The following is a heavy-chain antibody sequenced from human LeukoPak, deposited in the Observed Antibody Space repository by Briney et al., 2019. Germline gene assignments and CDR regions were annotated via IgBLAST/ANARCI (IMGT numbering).Heavy chain of an antibody. CDR3: AHIPPHNIVVVPAAINWFDP. D-gene: IGHD2-2*02. CDR2: IYWNDDK. CDR1: GFSLSTRGVG. Sequence: SGPTLVKPTQTLTLTCTFSGFSLSTRGVGVGWIRQPPGKALEWLALIYWNDDKRYSPSLKSRLTITKDTSINQVVLTMTNMDPVDTATYYCAHIPPHNIVVVPAAINWFDPWGQGTLVTVSS. V-gene: IGHV2-5*01. J-gene: IGHJ5*02.